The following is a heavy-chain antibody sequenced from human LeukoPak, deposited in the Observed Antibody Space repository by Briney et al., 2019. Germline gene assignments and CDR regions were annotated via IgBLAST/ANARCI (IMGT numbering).Heavy chain of an antibody. D-gene: IGHD4-17*01. CDR3: ARDPNGDYIGTFDM. J-gene: IGHJ3*02. CDR2: ISGSGGST. Sequence: PGGSLRLSCAASEFTFSSYGMSWVRQAPGRGLEWVSSISGSGGSTQYADSVQGRFAISRDNSENVLYLQMNSLRAEDTAVYFCARDPNGDYIGTFDMWGRGTMVSVSS. V-gene: IGHV3-23*01. CDR1: EFTFSSYG.